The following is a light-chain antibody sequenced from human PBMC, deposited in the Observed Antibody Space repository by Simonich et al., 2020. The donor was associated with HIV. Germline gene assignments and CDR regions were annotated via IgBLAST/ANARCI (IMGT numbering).Light chain of an antibody. V-gene: IGKV1-39*01. J-gene: IGKJ1*01. CDR3: QQSYSTPRT. Sequence: DIQMTQSPSTLSASVGDKVTITYRASQSISSWLAWYQQKPGKAPKLLIYAASSLQSGVPSRFSGSGSGTDFTLTISSRQPEDFATYYCQQSYSTPRTFGQGTKVEIK. CDR2: AAS. CDR1: QSISSW.